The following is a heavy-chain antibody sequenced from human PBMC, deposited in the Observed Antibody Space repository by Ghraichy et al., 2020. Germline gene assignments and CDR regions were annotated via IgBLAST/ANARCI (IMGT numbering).Heavy chain of an antibody. J-gene: IGHJ4*02. CDR1: GGSFSGYY. V-gene: IGHV4-34*01. CDR2: INHSGST. D-gene: IGHD3-10*01. CDR3: ARGRSLTTITMVRGVIITMSFDY. Sequence: SQTLSLTCAVYGGSFSGYYWSWIRQPPGKGLEWIGEINHSGSTNYNPSLKSRVTISVDTSKNQFSLKLSSVTAADTAVYYCARGRSLTTITMVRGVIITMSFDYWGQGTLVTVSS.